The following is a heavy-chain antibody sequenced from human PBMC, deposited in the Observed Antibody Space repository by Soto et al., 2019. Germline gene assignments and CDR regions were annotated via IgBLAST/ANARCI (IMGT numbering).Heavy chain of an antibody. J-gene: IGHJ3*02. V-gene: IGHV1-18*01. Sequence: QVQLVQSGAEVKKPGASVKVSCKASGYTFTTFGISWVRQAPGQGLEWMGWISAYTGNTNYAQKLQGRVTMTTDTSTNTAYMELRSRRSDDTAVYYCARVLGCSSSWWRHSAFDIWGQGTTVTVSS. CDR2: ISAYTGNT. D-gene: IGHD6-13*01. CDR1: GYTFTTFG. CDR3: ARVLGCSSSWWRHSAFDI.